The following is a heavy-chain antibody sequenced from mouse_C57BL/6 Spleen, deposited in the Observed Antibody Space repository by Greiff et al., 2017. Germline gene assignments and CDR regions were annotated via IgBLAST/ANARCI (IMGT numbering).Heavy chain of an antibody. CDR2: IRNKANGYTT. CDR3: ERYSRPYYTYAMDY. D-gene: IGHD2-12*01. J-gene: IGHJ4*01. V-gene: IGHV7-3*01. Sequence: EVKLVESGGGLVQPGGSLSLSCAASGFTFTDYYMSWVRQPPGKALEWLGFIRNKANGYTTEYSASVKGRFTSSRDNSQSILYLQMKALRAENSATYYCERYSRPYYTYAMDYWGQGTSVTVSS. CDR1: GFTFTDYY.